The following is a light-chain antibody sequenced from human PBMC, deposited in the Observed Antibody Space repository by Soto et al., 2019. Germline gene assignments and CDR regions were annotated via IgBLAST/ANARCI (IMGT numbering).Light chain of an antibody. V-gene: IGLV2-23*02. CDR2: EVI. Sequence: QSALAQPASVSGSLGQSITISCSGTSYDVGNYNLVSWYQQHPGKAPKLMIYEVIKRPSGVSNRFSGSKSGNTASLTISGLRAEDEADYYCCSFVDRNTVVFGGGTKLTVL. CDR1: SYDVGNYNL. J-gene: IGLJ2*01. CDR3: CSFVDRNTVV.